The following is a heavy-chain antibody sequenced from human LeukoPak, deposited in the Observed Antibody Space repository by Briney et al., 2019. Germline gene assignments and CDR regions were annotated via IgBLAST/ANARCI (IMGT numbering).Heavy chain of an antibody. CDR1: GGSVSGYY. J-gene: IGHJ5*02. CDR2: INHSGNT. CDR3: AKDCTVTTCAWFDP. Sequence: SETLSLTCAVSGGSVSGYYWSWIRQPPGKGLEWIGEINHSGNTNYNPSLKSRVAMSIDTSKNQFSLKLSSVTAADTAVYYCAKDCTVTTCAWFDPWGQGTLVTVSS. V-gene: IGHV4-34*01. D-gene: IGHD4-17*01.